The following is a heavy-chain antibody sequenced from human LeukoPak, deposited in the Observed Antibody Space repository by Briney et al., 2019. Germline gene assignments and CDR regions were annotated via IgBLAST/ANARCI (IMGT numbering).Heavy chain of an antibody. CDR2: MYSGGST. CDR1: GFTVSSYY. D-gene: IGHD4-11*01. Sequence: GGSLRLSCAASGFTVSSYYMTWVRQAAGKGLEWVSVMYSGGSTYYADSVKGRVAISRDNSQNTVFLQMNSVRVEDTSVYYCARSYSNLLFGMDVWGQGTAVSVSS. CDR3: ARSYSNLLFGMDV. V-gene: IGHV3-66*01. J-gene: IGHJ6*02.